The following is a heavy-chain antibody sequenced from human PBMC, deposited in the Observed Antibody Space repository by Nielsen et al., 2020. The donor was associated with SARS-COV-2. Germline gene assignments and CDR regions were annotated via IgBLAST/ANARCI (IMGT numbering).Heavy chain of an antibody. D-gene: IGHD3-9*01. CDR2: IYYSGST. V-gene: IGHV4-59*01. Sequence: WIRQPPGKGLEWIGYIYYSGSTNYNPSLKSRVTISVDTSKNQFSLKLSSVTAADTAVYYCARTYYDILTPWYYYYGMDVWGQGTTVTVSS. CDR3: ARTYYDILTPWYYYYGMDV. J-gene: IGHJ6*02.